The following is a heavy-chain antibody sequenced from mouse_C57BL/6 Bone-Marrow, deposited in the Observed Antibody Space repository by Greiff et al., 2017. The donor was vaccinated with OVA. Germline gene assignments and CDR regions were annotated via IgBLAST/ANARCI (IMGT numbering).Heavy chain of an antibody. CDR2: LNPNYGTT. V-gene: IGHV1-39*01. CDR3: AFYYGSSYRYFDV. J-gene: IGHJ1*03. CDR1: GYSFTDYN. Sequence: EVKLQESGPELVKPGASVKISCKASGYSFTDYNMNWVKQSNGKSLEWIGVLNPNYGTTSYNQKFKGKATLTVDQSSSTAYMQLNSLTSEDSAVYYCAFYYGSSYRYFDVWGTGTTVTVSS. D-gene: IGHD1-1*01.